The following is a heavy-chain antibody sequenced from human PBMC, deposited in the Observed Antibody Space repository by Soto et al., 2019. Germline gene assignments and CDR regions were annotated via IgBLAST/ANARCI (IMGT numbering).Heavy chain of an antibody. Sequence: GGSLRLSCTASGFSFSSYSMNWVRQAPGKGLEWVSSISSSSSYIYYADSVKGRFTISRDNAKNSLYLQMNSLRAEDTAVYYCARDQPGYSYGYGLGYWGQGTLVTVS. CDR1: GFSFSSYS. V-gene: IGHV3-21*01. D-gene: IGHD5-18*01. J-gene: IGHJ4*02. CDR3: ARDQPGYSYGYGLGY. CDR2: ISSSSSYI.